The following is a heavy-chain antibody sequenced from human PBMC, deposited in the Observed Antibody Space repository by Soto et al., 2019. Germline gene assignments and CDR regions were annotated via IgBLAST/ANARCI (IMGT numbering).Heavy chain of an antibody. CDR1: GGSISSYY. Sequence: QVQLQESGPGLIEPSETLALDYTVSGGSISSYYWSWIRQPPGKGLEWIGYIYYSGSTNYNPSLKSRVTISVDTSKNQFSLRLSSVTAADTAVYYCARGAWTGDYWGQGTLVTVSS. J-gene: IGHJ4*02. D-gene: IGHD1-1*01. V-gene: IGHV4-59*01. CDR2: IYYSGST. CDR3: ARGAWTGDY.